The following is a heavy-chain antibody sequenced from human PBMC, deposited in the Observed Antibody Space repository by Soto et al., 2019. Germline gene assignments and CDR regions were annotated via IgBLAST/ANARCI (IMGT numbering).Heavy chain of an antibody. J-gene: IGHJ5*02. CDR2: IHRSGST. D-gene: IGHD2-2*01. Sequence: QVHLQQWGAGLLKPSETLSLTCAVYGGSLSDYYWTWIRQSPGKGLEWIGEIHRSGSTKYSPSVRSRVTIAVDTFKNQSSLKVNSVTAADPAVYYCARGGRRSRTTCGQGRMVTVSA. CDR1: GGSLSDYY. V-gene: IGHV4-34*01. CDR3: ARGGRRSRTT.